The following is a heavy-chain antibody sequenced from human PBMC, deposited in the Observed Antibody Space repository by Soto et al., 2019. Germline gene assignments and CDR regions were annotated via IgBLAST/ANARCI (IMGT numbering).Heavy chain of an antibody. J-gene: IGHJ4*02. D-gene: IGHD3-22*01. CDR2: ISDSGGST. CDR1: GFTFSSYA. V-gene: IGHV3-23*01. CDR3: AKEPNSGYYSPDY. Sequence: SGGTLRLSCAASGFTFSSYAMSWVRQAPGKGLEWVSAISDSGGSTYYADSVKGRFTISRDNSKNTLYLQMNSLRAEDTAVYYCAKEPNSGYYSPDYWGQGTLVTVSS.